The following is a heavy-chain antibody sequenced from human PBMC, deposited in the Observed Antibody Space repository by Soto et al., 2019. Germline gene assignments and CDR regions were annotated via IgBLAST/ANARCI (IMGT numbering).Heavy chain of an antibody. Sequence: SETLSLTCTVSGGSVSSGSYYWSWIRQPPGKGLEWIGYICYSGSTNYNPSLKSRVAISVDTSKNQFSLKLTSVTAADTAVYYCARGNYYDSSGYYPPYFQHWGQGTLVTVSS. CDR2: ICYSGST. CDR3: ARGNYYDSSGYYPPYFQH. J-gene: IGHJ1*01. CDR1: GGSVSSGSYY. V-gene: IGHV4-61*01. D-gene: IGHD3-22*01.